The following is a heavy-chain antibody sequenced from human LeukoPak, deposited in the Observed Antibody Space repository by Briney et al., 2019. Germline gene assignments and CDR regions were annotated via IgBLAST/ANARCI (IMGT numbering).Heavy chain of an antibody. CDR1: GFDFSSYA. Sequence: GGSLRLSCAASGFDFSSYAMQWVRQTPGKGLEWVAFIRYDGTEKNYADSVKGRFTISRDNSKNTVSLQMNSLRPEDTAVYYCARDLRWFGEYTPYAIFDYWGRGTLVTVSS. V-gene: IGHV3-30*02. D-gene: IGHD3-10*01. CDR3: ARDLRWFGEYTPYAIFDY. J-gene: IGHJ4*02. CDR2: IRYDGTEK.